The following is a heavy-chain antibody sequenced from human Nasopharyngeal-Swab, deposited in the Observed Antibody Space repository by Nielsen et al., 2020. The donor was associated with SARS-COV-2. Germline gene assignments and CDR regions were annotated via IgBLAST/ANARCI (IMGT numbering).Heavy chain of an antibody. J-gene: IGHJ3*02. CDR2: TIPIFGTA. CDR3: ARVGARFLESFGAFDI. D-gene: IGHD3-3*01. V-gene: IGHV1-69*01. Sequence: WVRQAPGQGLEWMGGTIPIFGTANYAQKFQGRVTITADESTSTAYMELSSLRSEDTAVYYCARVGARFLESFGAFDIWGQGTMVTVSS.